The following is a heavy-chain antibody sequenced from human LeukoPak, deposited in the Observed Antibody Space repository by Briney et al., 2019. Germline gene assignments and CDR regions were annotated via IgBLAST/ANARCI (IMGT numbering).Heavy chain of an antibody. V-gene: IGHV4-59*12. CDR1: GGSISSYY. CDR3: ARARDSSPRDYYYYYMDV. J-gene: IGHJ6*03. D-gene: IGHD6-13*01. Sequence: PSETLSLTCTVSGGSISSYYWSWIRQPPGKGLEWIGYIYHSGSTYYNPSLKSRVTISVDRSKNQFSLKLSSVTAADTAVYYCARARDSSPRDYYYYYMDVWGKGTTVTVSS. CDR2: IYHSGST.